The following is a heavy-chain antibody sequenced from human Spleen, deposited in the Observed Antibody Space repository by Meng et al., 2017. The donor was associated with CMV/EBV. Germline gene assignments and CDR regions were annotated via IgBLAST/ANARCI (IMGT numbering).Heavy chain of an antibody. CDR3: GKIDY. V-gene: IGHV3-20*04. J-gene: IGHJ4*02. CDR1: GFTFDDYG. CDR2: INWNGGGT. Sequence: ESLKISCAVSGFTFDDYGMSWVRQVPGKGLEWVCGINWNGGGTAYADSVKGRFTISRDNSKNTMYLQMNRLRPEDTAVYYCGKIDYWGQGTLVTVSS.